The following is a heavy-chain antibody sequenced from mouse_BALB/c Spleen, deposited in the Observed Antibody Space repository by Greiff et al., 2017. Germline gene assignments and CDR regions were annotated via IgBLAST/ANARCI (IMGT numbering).Heavy chain of an antibody. CDR2: ISNGGGST. V-gene: IGHV5-12-2*01. Sequence: EVKLVESGGGLVQPGGSLKLSCAASGFTFSSYTMSWVRQTPGKRLEWVAYISNGGGSTYYPDTVTGRFTISRDNAKNTLYLQMSSLKSADTAMYYCERRSYDGLDDWGQGTTVTVSS. D-gene: IGHD2-12*01. CDR3: ERRSYDGLDD. J-gene: IGHJ2*01. CDR1: GFTFSSYT.